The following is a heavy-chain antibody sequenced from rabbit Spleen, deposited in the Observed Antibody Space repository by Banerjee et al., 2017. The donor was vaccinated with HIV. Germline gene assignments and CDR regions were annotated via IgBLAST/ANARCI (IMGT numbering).Heavy chain of an antibody. CDR2: LHGGDKFI. D-gene: IGHD2-1*01. CDR3: AGGDGVSWGL. V-gene: IGHV1S40*01. J-gene: IGHJ4*01. CDR1: GFSFSYSDY. Sequence: QSLEESGGDLVKPGASLILTCTASGFSFSYSDYMCWVRQAPGKGLEWIARLHGGDKFINYATWAKGRFTVTKTSSTTVTIEMTSLTAADTATYFCAGGDGVSWGLWGPGTLVTVS.